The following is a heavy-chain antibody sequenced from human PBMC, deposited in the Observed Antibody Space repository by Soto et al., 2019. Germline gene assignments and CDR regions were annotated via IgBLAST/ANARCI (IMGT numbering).Heavy chain of an antibody. CDR2: ISSSSSYT. CDR1: GFTFSDYY. Sequence: SLRLSCAASGFTFSDYYMSWIRQAPGKGLEWVSYISSSSSYTNYADSVKGRFTISRDNSKNTLYLQMNSLRAEDTAVYYCARTDCGGDCYETYYYYGMDVWGQGTTVTVS. D-gene: IGHD2-21*02. J-gene: IGHJ6*02. CDR3: ARTDCGGDCYETYYYYGMDV. V-gene: IGHV3-11*06.